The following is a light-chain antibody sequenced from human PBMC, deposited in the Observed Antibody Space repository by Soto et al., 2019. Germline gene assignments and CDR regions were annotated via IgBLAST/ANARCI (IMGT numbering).Light chain of an antibody. V-gene: IGKV3D-20*01. CDR3: QQYGRSGT. CDR2: DGF. J-gene: IGKJ1*01. Sequence: EIALKQPPATLSLSPGERATLSCRASQSVSISRLAWYQKKPALAPRLLIYDGFLRATGIPDRFSGSESGTDFTLTISRLEPEDFAVYYCQQYGRSGTLGQGSNVDIK. CDR1: QSVSISR.